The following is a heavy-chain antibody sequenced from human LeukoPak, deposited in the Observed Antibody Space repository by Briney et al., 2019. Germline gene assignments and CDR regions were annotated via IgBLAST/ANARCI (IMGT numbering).Heavy chain of an antibody. Sequence: PGGSLRLSCAASGFTFNSYAMTWVRQAPGKGLEWVSAISGSGGDTEYADSVKGRFTISRDNSKNTLYLQMNTLRAEDTAVYYCARDRDYGGSSVGDYWGQGTLVTVSS. CDR3: ARDRDYGGSSVGDY. D-gene: IGHD4-23*01. CDR1: GFTFNSYA. J-gene: IGHJ4*02. V-gene: IGHV3-23*01. CDR2: ISGSGGDT.